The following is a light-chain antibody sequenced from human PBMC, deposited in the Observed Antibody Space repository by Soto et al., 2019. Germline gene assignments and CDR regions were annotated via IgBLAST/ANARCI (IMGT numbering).Light chain of an antibody. Sequence: DILVTQSPSSLSASVGDRVTITCRASRTISDFLNWYQLKPGKAPKLLIYAASTLHSGVPSRFSGSGSGTDFTFTISRLQPEDFATYTCQQSFSTPRTFGQGTKVDIK. CDR3: QQSFSTPRT. CDR2: AAS. J-gene: IGKJ1*01. CDR1: RTISDF. V-gene: IGKV1-39*01.